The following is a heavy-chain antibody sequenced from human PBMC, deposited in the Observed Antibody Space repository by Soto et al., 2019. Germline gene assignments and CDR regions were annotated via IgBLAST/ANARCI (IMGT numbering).Heavy chain of an antibody. Sequence: QVQLVQSGAEVKKPGASVKVSCKASGYTFTSYDINWVRQATGQGLEWMGWMNPNSGNTGYAQKFQGRVTMTRNTSISTAYMELSSLRSEDTAVYYCARSRTKGRRPYVDAFDIWGQGTMVTVSS. V-gene: IGHV1-8*01. J-gene: IGHJ3*02. D-gene: IGHD3-16*01. CDR3: ARSRTKGRRPYVDAFDI. CDR2: MNPNSGNT. CDR1: GYTFTSYD.